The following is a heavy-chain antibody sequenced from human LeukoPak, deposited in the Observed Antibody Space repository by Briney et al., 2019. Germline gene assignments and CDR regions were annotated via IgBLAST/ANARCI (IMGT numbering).Heavy chain of an antibody. CDR3: AKAMSSTTWGIFDY. V-gene: IGHV3-23*01. CDR2: ISGSGETT. J-gene: IGHJ4*02. CDR1: GFTFSSYA. Sequence: GGYLRLSCAASGFTFSSYAVSWVRQAPGRGLECISSISGSGETTYYADSVKGRFTSSRDNSKNTVYLQLSSLRAEDTAVYYCAKAMSSTTWGIFDYWGQGTLVTVSS. D-gene: IGHD2-2*01.